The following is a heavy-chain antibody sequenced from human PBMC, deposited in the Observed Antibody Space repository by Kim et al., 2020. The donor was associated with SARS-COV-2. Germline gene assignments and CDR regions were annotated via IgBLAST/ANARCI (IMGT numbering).Heavy chain of an antibody. D-gene: IGHD1-26*01. V-gene: IGHV4-34*01. J-gene: IGHJ4*02. CDR2: INHSGST. CDR3: ARARVGATRTVRQPWKFDY. Sequence: SETLSLTCAVYGGSFSGYYWSWIRQPPGKGLEWIGEINHSGSTNYNPSLKSRVTISVDTSKNQFSLKLSSVTAADTAVYYCARARVGATRTVRQPWKFDYWGQGTLVTVSS. CDR1: GGSFSGYY.